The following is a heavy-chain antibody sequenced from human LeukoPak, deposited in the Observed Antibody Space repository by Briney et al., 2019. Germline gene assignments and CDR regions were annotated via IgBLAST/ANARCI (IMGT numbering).Heavy chain of an antibody. D-gene: IGHD2-2*01. Sequence: PSETLSLTCAVYGGSFRGYYWSWIRQRPGKGLEWIGQVNHSGSTNYNPSLKSRVTISVDTSKNRFSLKLNSVTAADTAVYYCARGPYPLVYWDQGTLVTVSS. V-gene: IGHV4-34*01. J-gene: IGHJ4*02. CDR3: ARGPYPLVY. CDR1: GGSFRGYY. CDR2: VNHSGST.